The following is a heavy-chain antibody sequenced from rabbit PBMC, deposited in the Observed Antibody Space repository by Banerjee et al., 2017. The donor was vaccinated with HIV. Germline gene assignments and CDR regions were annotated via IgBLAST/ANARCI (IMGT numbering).Heavy chain of an antibody. CDR1: GFTLSSYW. Sequence: QEQLVESGGGLVQPEGSLTLTCTASGFTLSSYWMWWVRQAPGKGLEWIACIGAGSSGTTYYASWAKGRFTISRTSSTTVALQMTSLTAADTATYFCARDSGGYDLWGPGTLVTVS. V-gene: IGHV1S45*01. D-gene: IGHD1-1*01. J-gene: IGHJ4*01. CDR3: ARDSGGYDL. CDR2: IGAGSSGTT.